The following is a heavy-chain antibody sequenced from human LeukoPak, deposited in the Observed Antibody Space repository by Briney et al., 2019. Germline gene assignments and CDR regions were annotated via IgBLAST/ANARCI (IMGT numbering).Heavy chain of an antibody. D-gene: IGHD3-22*01. CDR3: ARDYYDSSELDAFDI. J-gene: IGHJ3*02. Sequence: GGSLRLSCAASGFTFSSYSMNWVRQAPGKGLEWVSSISSSSSYIYYADSVKGRFTISRDNDKNSLYLQMNSLRAEDTAVYYCARDYYDSSELDAFDIWGQGTMVTVSS. V-gene: IGHV3-21*01. CDR1: GFTFSSYS. CDR2: ISSSSSYI.